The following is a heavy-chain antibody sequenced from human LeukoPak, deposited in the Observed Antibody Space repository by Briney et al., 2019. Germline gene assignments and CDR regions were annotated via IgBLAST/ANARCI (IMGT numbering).Heavy chain of an antibody. D-gene: IGHD4-17*01. CDR2: INTYKGNT. CDR3: ASHIAGTVTSGFDI. J-gene: IGHJ3*02. V-gene: IGHV1-18*01. Sequence: ASVKVSXKASGYTFTSYGISWVRQAPGQGLEWMGWINTYKGNTQYAQRLQGRVTMTTDTSTNTAYMELGSLRSDDTAVYYCASHIAGTVTSGFDIWGQGTMVTVSS. CDR1: GYTFTSYG.